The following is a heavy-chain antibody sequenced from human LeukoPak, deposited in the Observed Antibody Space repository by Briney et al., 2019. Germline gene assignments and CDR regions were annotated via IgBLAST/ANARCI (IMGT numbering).Heavy chain of an antibody. V-gene: IGHV4-61*02. CDR2: IYTSGST. J-gene: IGHJ6*03. D-gene: IGHD6-13*01. Sequence: NPSATLSLTCTVPGGSISSGSYYWSWTRQPAGKGLEWIGRIYTSGSTNYNPSLKSRVTISVDTSKNQFSLKLSSVTAADTAVYYCARDRVAAAALYYYYMDVWGKGTTVTVSS. CDR1: GGSISSGSYY. CDR3: ARDRVAAAALYYYYMDV.